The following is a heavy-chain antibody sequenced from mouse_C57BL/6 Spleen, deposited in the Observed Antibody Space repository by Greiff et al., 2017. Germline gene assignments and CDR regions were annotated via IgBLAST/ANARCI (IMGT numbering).Heavy chain of an antibody. Sequence: QVQLQQPGAELVKPGASVKMSCKASGYTFTSYWITWVKQRPGQGLEWIGDIYPGSGSTNYNEKFKSKATLTVDTSSSTAYMQLSSLTSEDSAVYYCARGGYSNYNWYCDVWGTGTTVTVSS. CDR2: IYPGSGST. CDR3: ARGGYSNYNWYCDV. CDR1: GYTFTSYW. J-gene: IGHJ1*03. V-gene: IGHV1-55*01. D-gene: IGHD2-5*01.